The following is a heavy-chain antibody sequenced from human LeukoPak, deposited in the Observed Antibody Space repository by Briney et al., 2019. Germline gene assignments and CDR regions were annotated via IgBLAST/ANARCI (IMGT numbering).Heavy chain of an antibody. CDR2: IYYSGST. CDR1: GGSISSYY. D-gene: IGHD2-8*01. J-gene: IGHJ4*02. Sequence: SETLSLTCTVSGGSISSYYWSWIRQPPGKGLEWIGYIYYSGSTNYNPSLKSRVTISVDTSKNQFSLKLSSVTAADTAVYYCARGGVRYYFDYWGQGTLVTASS. V-gene: IGHV4-59*01. CDR3: ARGGVRYYFDY.